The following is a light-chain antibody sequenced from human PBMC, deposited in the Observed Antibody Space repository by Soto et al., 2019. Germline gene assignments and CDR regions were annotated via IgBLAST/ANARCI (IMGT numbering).Light chain of an antibody. CDR1: QSISSY. CDR2: AAS. CDR3: QQANSFPLT. V-gene: IGKV1-39*01. Sequence: TQLTQSPSSLSASVGDRVTITCRASQSISSYLNWYQQKPGKAPKLLIYAASSLQSGVPSRFSGSGSGTDFTLTISSLQPEDFATYYCQQANSFPLTFGGGTKVDIK. J-gene: IGKJ4*01.